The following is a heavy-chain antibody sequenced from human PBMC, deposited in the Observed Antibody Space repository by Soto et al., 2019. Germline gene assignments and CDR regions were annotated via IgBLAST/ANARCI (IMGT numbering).Heavy chain of an antibody. CDR1: GITFSPPW. CDR2: INQDGTEI. V-gene: IGHV3-7*05. J-gene: IGHJ4*02. Sequence: EVQLVESGGGLVQPGGSLRLSCAVSGITFSPPWMNWVRQTPGKGLEWVAIINQDGTEIIYVDSVKGRFTISRDNAKNSLYLPMNSLRAEDTAVYYCVGGYGWLPDFWGQGTLVTVSS. CDR3: VGGYGWLPDF. D-gene: IGHD6-19*01.